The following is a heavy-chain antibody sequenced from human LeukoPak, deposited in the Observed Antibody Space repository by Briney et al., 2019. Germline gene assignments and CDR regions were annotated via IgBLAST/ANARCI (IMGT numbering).Heavy chain of an antibody. Sequence: GGSLRLSCAASGFTFSSYAMHWVRQAPGRGLEWVSSISSGGTNRFYVGSVKGRFTISRDNSKNTLYLQMNSLRAEDTAVYYCARDYAPYYYDSSGPIAIDYWGQGTLVTVSS. D-gene: IGHD3-22*01. V-gene: IGHV3-30*03. CDR2: ISSGGTNR. J-gene: IGHJ4*02. CDR3: ARDYAPYYYDSSGPIAIDY. CDR1: GFTFSSYA.